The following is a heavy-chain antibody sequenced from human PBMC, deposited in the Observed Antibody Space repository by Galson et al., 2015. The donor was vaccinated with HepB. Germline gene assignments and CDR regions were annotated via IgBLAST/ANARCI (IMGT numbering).Heavy chain of an antibody. D-gene: IGHD3-22*01. V-gene: IGHV3-30-3*01. Sequence: SLRLSCAASGFTFSSYAMHWVRQAPGKGLEWVAVISYDGSNKYYADSVKGRFTISRDNSKNTLYLQMNSLRAEDTAVYYCARDMVAYYYDSNGLTGAFDIWGQGTMVTVSS. J-gene: IGHJ3*02. CDR2: ISYDGSNK. CDR1: GFTFSSYA. CDR3: ARDMVAYYYDSNGLTGAFDI.